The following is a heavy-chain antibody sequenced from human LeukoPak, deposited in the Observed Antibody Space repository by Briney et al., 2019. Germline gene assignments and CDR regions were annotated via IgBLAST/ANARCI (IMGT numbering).Heavy chain of an antibody. J-gene: IGHJ6*03. V-gene: IGHV3-49*04. D-gene: IGHD6-13*01. CDR3: TRDRIELLQQLVNIDYYYYMDV. Sequence: GGSLRLSCTASGFTFGDYAMSWVRQAPGKGLEWVGFIRSKAYGGTTEYAASVKGRFTISRDDSKSIAYLQMNSLKTEDTAVYYCTRDRIELLQQLVNIDYYYYMDVWGKGTTVTVSS. CDR2: IRSKAYGGTT. CDR1: GFTFGDYA.